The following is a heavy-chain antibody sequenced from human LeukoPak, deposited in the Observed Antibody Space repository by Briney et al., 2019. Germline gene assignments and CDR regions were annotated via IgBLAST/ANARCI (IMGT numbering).Heavy chain of an antibody. CDR3: ARGIVGANPYYYYYMDV. CDR2: INHSGST. V-gene: IGHV4-34*01. J-gene: IGHJ6*03. D-gene: IGHD1-26*01. CDR1: GGSFSGYY. Sequence: PSETLSLTCAVYGGSFSGYYWSWIRQPPGKGLEWIGEINHSGSTNYNPSLKSRVTISVDTSKKQFSLKLSSVTAADTAVYYCARGIVGANPYYYYYMDVWGKGTTVTVSS.